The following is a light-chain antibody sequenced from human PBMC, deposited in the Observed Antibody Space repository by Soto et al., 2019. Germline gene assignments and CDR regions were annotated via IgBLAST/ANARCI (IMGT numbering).Light chain of an antibody. J-gene: IGKJ3*01. CDR1: QGISNY. Sequence: DIQMTQSPSSLSASVGDRVTITCRASQGISNYLAWYQQKPGKVPKLLIYGAFTLQSGVQSRFSGSGSGTDFKLKISSLQPEDVATYYCQKYHSAPYTFGRGTKVDIK. CDR3: QKYHSAPYT. CDR2: GAF. V-gene: IGKV1-27*01.